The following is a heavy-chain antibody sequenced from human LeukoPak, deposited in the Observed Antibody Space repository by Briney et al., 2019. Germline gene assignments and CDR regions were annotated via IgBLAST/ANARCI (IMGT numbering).Heavy chain of an antibody. CDR1: GYTFTRYY. CDR3: ARDRDKLVLRYFDWLLDY. Sequence: ASVKVSCKASGYTFTRYYMHWVRPAPGKGRAWMGIINPSGGSTSYAQKFQGRVTMTRDTSTSTVYMELSSLRSEDTAVYYCARDRDKLVLRYFDWLLDYWGQGTLVTVSS. CDR2: INPSGGST. J-gene: IGHJ4*02. V-gene: IGHV1-46*01. D-gene: IGHD3-9*01.